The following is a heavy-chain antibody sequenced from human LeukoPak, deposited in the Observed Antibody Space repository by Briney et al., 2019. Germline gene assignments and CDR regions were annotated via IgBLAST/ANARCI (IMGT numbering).Heavy chain of an antibody. D-gene: IGHD2-21*01. CDR2: ISRDSGAT. J-gene: IGHJ3*02. Sequence: TGXSLRLSCAASGFTFRSYWMSWVRQAPGKGLEWVSYISRDSGATYYADSVRGRFTISRDNAKNSLSLQMSSLRPEDTAIYFCARDHVWAFDIWGQGTMVTVSS. V-gene: IGHV3-48*01. CDR3: ARDHVWAFDI. CDR1: GFTFRSYW.